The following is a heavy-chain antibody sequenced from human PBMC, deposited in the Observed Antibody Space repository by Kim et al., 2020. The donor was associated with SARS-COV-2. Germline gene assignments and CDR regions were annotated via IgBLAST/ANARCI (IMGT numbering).Heavy chain of an antibody. J-gene: IGHJ3*02. Sequence: SETLSLTCTVSGGSISSSSYYWGWIRQPPGKGLVWIGSIYYSGSTYYNPSLKSRVTISVDTSKNQFSLKLSSVTAADTAVYYCANSRGFAMIVVAGAFDIWGQGTMVTVSS. CDR3: ANSRGFAMIVVAGAFDI. V-gene: IGHV4-39*07. D-gene: IGHD3-22*01. CDR2: IYYSGST. CDR1: GGSISSSSYY.